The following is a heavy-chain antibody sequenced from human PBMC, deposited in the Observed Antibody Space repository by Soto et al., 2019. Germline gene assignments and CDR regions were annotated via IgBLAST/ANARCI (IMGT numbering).Heavy chain of an antibody. D-gene: IGHD1-26*01. CDR1: GFSFSSFA. CDR3: AKGVELDV. V-gene: IGHV3-23*01. CDR2: IGDSGAST. Sequence: EVLLLESGGGLVQPGGSLRLSCEASGFSFSSFAMNWVRQAPGKGLEWVSAIGDSGASTYYADSVKGRFTISRDNSRNTLYLQLNSLGADDTAVYYCAKGVELDVWGNGTSVIVSS. J-gene: IGHJ6*04.